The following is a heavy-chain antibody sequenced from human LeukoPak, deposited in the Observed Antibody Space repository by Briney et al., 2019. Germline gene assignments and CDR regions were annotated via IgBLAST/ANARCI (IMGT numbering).Heavy chain of an antibody. Sequence: GGSLRLSCAASGFTFSNYPMNWVRQTPGKGLQWISYISRSSSPIYYADSVRGRFTISRDNAKNSLYLQMNSLRAEDTAVYYCARDRRRYCSSTSCSRGFDPWGQGTLVTVSS. J-gene: IGHJ5*02. CDR1: GFTFSNYP. D-gene: IGHD2-2*01. CDR3: ARDRRRYCSSTSCSRGFDP. V-gene: IGHV3-48*04. CDR2: ISRSSSPI.